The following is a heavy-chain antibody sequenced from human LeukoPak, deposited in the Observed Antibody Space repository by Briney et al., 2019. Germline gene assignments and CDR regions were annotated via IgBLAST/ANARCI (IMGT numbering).Heavy chain of an antibody. CDR3: ARALLRYFDWFIDVFDY. CDR2: ISAYNGNT. CDR1: GYTFTSYG. Sequence: ASVKVSCKASGYTFTSYGISWVRQAPGQGLEWMGWISAYNGNTNYAQKLQGRVTMTTGTSTSTAYMELSSLRSDDTAVYYCARALLRYFDWFIDVFDYWGQGTLVTVSS. J-gene: IGHJ4*02. V-gene: IGHV1-18*01. D-gene: IGHD3-9*01.